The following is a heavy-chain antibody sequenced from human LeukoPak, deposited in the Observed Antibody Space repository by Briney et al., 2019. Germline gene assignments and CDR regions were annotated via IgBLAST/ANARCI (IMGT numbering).Heavy chain of an antibody. CDR1: GFNFDDYA. V-gene: IGHV3-9*01. CDR3: VKVTAAGFVDY. Sequence: GGSLRLSCAASGFNFDDYAMHWVRQAPGKGLEWVSGIGWNSGGIVYADSVKGRFTISRDNAKNSLYLQMNSLGAEDTALYYCVKVTAAGFVDYWGQGTLVTVSS. CDR2: IGWNSGGI. J-gene: IGHJ4*02. D-gene: IGHD6-13*01.